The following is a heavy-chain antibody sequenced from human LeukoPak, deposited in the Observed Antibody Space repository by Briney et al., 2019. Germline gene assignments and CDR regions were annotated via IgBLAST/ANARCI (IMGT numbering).Heavy chain of an antibody. CDR3: ARSNRMTTVTTRYAFDP. CDR1: GGSFSGYY. Sequence: SETLSLTCAVYGGSFSGYYWSWIRQPPGKGLEWIGEINHSGSTNYNPSLKSRVTISVDTSKNQFSLKLSSVTAADTAVYYCARSNRMTTVTTRYAFDPWGQGTLVTVSS. J-gene: IGHJ5*02. D-gene: IGHD4-17*01. CDR2: INHSGST. V-gene: IGHV4-34*01.